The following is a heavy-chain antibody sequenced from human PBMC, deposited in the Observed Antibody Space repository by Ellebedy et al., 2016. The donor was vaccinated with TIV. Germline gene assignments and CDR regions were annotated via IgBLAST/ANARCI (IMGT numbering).Heavy chain of an antibody. Sequence: GESLKISCAASGFTFSSYWMHWVRQAPGKGLVCVSRINSDGSSTSYADSVKGRFTISRDNAKNTLYLQMNSLRAEDTAVYYCARGFSVNWFDSWGQGTLVTVSP. V-gene: IGHV3-74*01. CDR2: INSDGSST. CDR1: GFTFSSYW. J-gene: IGHJ5*01. D-gene: IGHD6-25*01. CDR3: ARGFSVNWFDS.